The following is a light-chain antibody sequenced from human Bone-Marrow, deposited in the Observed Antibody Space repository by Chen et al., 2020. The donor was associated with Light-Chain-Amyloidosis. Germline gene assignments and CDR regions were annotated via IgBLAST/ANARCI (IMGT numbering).Light chain of an antibody. CDR1: QSLLHCSGYNS. CDR3: MQALQIPHT. Sequence: DIVLTQSPLSLPVTPGEPASISCRSSQSLLHCSGYNSLDWYLQKPGQSPQLLIYLSSTRASGVPDRFSGSGSGTDFTLKISRVEAEDVGVYYCMQALQIPHTFGQGTKLEIK. J-gene: IGKJ2*01. V-gene: IGKV2-28*01. CDR2: LSS.